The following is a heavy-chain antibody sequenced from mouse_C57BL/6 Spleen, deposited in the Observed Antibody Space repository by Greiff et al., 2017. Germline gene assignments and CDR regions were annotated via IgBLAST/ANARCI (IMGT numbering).Heavy chain of an antibody. V-gene: IGHV1-7*01. CDR3: ARDYYGTFYYAMDY. CDR2: INPSSGYT. D-gene: IGHD1-1*01. Sequence: VQLQQSGAELAKPGASVKLSCKASGYTFTSYWMHWVKQRPGQGLEWIGYINPSSGYTKYNQKFKDKATLTAAKSSSTAYMQLSSLTYEDSAVYYCARDYYGTFYYAMDYWGQGTSVTVSS. CDR1: GYTFTSYW. J-gene: IGHJ4*01.